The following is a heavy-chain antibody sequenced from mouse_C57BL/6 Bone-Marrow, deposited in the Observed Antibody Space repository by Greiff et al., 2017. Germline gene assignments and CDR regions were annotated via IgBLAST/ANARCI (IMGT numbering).Heavy chain of an antibody. D-gene: IGHD2-3*01. Sequence: VQGVESGAELARPGASVKLSCKASGYTFTSYGISWVKQRTGQGLEWIGEIYPRSGNTYYNEKFKGKATLTADKSSSTAYMELRSLTSEDSAVYFCARDGYYFLDYAMDYWGQGTSVTVSS. CDR1: GYTFTSYG. J-gene: IGHJ4*01. CDR2: IYPRSGNT. V-gene: IGHV1-81*01. CDR3: ARDGYYFLDYAMDY.